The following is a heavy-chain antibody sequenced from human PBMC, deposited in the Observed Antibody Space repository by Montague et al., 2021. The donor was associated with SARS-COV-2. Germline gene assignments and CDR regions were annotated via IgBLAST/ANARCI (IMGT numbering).Heavy chain of an antibody. D-gene: IGHD3-22*01. CDR3: ARFPTSYYYDSKAAPATPDAFDI. CDR2: IYYSEST. V-gene: IGHV4-39*01. CDR1: GGSISSSSYY. Sequence: SETLSLTCTVSGGSISSSSYYWGWIRQPPGKGLEWIGSIYYSESTYYSPSLKSRVTISVDTSKNQFSLKLSSVIAADTAVYYCARFPTSYYYDSKAAPATPDAFDIWGQGTMVTVSS. J-gene: IGHJ3*02.